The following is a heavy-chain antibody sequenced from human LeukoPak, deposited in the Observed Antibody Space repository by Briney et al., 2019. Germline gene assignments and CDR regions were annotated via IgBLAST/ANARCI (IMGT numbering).Heavy chain of an antibody. J-gene: IGHJ4*02. Sequence: SETLSLTCTVSGGSISSISYYWSWIRQPPGKGLEWIEEINHSGSTNYNPSLKSRVTISVDTSKNQFSLKLSSVTAADTAVYYCARRYYGSGSYYNYWGQGTLVTVSS. V-gene: IGHV4-39*07. CDR1: GGSISSISYY. D-gene: IGHD3-10*01. CDR3: ARRYYGSGSYYNY. CDR2: INHSGST.